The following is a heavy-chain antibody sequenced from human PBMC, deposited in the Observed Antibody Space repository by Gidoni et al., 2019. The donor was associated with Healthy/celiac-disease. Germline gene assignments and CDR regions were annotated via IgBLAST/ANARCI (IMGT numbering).Heavy chain of an antibody. J-gene: IGHJ5*02. CDR2: IYYSGST. CDR3: ARLEPIVVVPAAIGWFDP. CDR1: GGSISSGGYY. Sequence: QVQLQESGPGLVKPSQTLSLTCTVSGGSISSGGYYWSWIRQHPGKGLEWIGYIYYSGSTYYNPSLKSRVTISVDTSKNQFSLKLSSVTAADTAVYYCARLEPIVVVPAAIGWFDPWGQGTLVTVSS. D-gene: IGHD2-2*01. V-gene: IGHV4-31*03.